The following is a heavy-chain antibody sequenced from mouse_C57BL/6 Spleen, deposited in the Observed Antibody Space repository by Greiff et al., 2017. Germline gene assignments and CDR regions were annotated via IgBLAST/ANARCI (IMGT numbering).Heavy chain of an antibody. CDR3: ASGHDGRYYFDY. CDR2: IYPGDGDT. J-gene: IGHJ2*01. D-gene: IGHD2-12*01. Sequence: QVQLQQSGPELVKPGASVKISCKASGYAFSSSWMNWVKQRPGKGLEWIGRIYPGDGDTNYNGKFEGKATLPADKSSSTAYMQLRSRTSEDSAVYVCASGHDGRYYFDYWGQGTTLTVSS. V-gene: IGHV1-82*01. CDR1: GYAFSSSW.